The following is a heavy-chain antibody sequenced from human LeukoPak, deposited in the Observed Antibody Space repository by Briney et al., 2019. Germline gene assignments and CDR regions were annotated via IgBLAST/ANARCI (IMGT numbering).Heavy chain of an antibody. V-gene: IGHV4-59*01. CDR1: GGSISNYY. CDR3: ARIRNYGSGTYIPFVDY. D-gene: IGHD3-10*01. CDR2: LYYSGSA. Sequence: SETLSLTCTVSGGSISNYYWSWIRRPPGKGLEWIWYLYYSGSANYNPSLKSRVTISLDTSKNQFSLKLSSVTAADTAVYYCARIRNYGSGTYIPFVDYWGQGTLVTVSS. J-gene: IGHJ4*02.